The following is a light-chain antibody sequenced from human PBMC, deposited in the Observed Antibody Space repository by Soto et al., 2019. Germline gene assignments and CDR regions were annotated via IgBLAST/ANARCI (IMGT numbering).Light chain of an antibody. CDR1: QSVRSSY. J-gene: IGKJ4*01. Sequence: EIVLTQSPGTLSLSPGGRATLSCRASQSVRSSYLAWYQQRPGQAPRLLIFGASFRATGIPDRFRGSGSGADFTLTISRLEPEDFAVYYWQHYGSPLTVGGGTKVEIK. V-gene: IGKV3-20*01. CDR2: GAS. CDR3: QHYGSPLT.